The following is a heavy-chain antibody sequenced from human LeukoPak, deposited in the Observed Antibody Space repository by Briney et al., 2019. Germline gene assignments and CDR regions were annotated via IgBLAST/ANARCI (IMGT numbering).Heavy chain of an antibody. CDR1: GGSFSGYY. CDR3: ARDRGYYDTSGSYYRRHYFDY. J-gene: IGHJ4*02. D-gene: IGHD3-22*01. V-gene: IGHV4-34*01. Sequence: NPSETLSLTCAVYGGSFSGYYWGWIRQPPGKGLEWMGSIYYSGSTYYNPSLKSRVTISVDTSKNQFSLKLTSVTAADTAVYYCARDRGYYDTSGSYYRRHYFDYWGQGTLVTVSS. CDR2: IYYSGST.